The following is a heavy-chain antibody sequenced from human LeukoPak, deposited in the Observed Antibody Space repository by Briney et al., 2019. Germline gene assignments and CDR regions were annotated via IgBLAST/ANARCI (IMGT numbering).Heavy chain of an antibody. Sequence: SQTLSLTCTVSGGSISSGDYYWSWIRQPPGKGLEWIGYIYYSGSSYYNPSLKSRVTISVDTSKNQFSLKLSSVTAADTAVYYCARGERWLHPPFDYWGQGTLVTVYS. CDR3: ARGERWLHPPFDY. V-gene: IGHV4-30-4*01. CDR2: IYYSGSS. CDR1: GGSISSGDYY. D-gene: IGHD5-24*01. J-gene: IGHJ4*02.